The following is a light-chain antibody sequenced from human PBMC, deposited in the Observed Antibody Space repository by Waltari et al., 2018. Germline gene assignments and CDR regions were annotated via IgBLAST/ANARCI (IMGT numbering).Light chain of an antibody. Sequence: DIQMTQSPSPLSASLGDRVTITCRASQSISYYLAWYQHKPGKAPKLLISKASILESGVPSRFSGTGAGTEFTLTISSLQPDDLATYFCQQYSSYSTFGQGTKLEIK. CDR3: QQYSSYST. V-gene: IGKV1-5*03. J-gene: IGKJ2*01. CDR2: KAS. CDR1: QSISYY.